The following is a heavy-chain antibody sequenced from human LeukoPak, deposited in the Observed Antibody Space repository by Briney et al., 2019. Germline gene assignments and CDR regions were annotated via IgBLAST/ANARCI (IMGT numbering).Heavy chain of an antibody. V-gene: IGHV1-69*13. CDR2: IIPIFGTA. J-gene: IGHJ6*02. Sequence: SVTVSCTASGGTFSSYAISWVRQAPGQGLEWMGGIIPIFGTANYAQKFQGRVTITADESTSTAYMELSSLRSEDTAVYYCARDAPVAGNGMDVWGQGTTVTVSS. D-gene: IGHD6-19*01. CDR3: ARDAPVAGNGMDV. CDR1: GGTFSSYA.